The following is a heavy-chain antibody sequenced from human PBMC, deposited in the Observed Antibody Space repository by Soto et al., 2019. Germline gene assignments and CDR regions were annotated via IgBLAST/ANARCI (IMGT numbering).Heavy chain of an antibody. D-gene: IGHD3-22*01. V-gene: IGHV4-4*02. CDR3: ARGFSFSDSPGDERIYFYYGLDV. J-gene: IGHJ6*02. CDR2: IYQIGIT. Sequence: QVQLQESGPGLVKASGTLSLTCAVSGASFTTGHWWTWVRQSPGKGLEWIGEIYQIGITNYNPSLSSRLTISMDKSKNQFSLKLTSVTAADTALYYCARGFSFSDSPGDERIYFYYGLDVWGQGTTVTISS. CDR1: GASFTTGHW.